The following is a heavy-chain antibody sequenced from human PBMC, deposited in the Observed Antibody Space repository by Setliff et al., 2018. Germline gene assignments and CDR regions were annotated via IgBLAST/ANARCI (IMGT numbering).Heavy chain of an antibody. CDR1: GGTFSSYA. CDR2: IIPIFGTA. D-gene: IGHD3-9*01. J-gene: IGHJ5*02. CDR3: ASNYDIHLYNWFDP. Sequence: SVKVSCKASGGTFSSYAISWVRQAPGQGLEWMGGIIPIFGTANYAQKFQARVTITTDESTSTAYMELSSLRSEDTAVYYCASNYDIHLYNWFDPWGQGTLVTVSS. V-gene: IGHV1-69*05.